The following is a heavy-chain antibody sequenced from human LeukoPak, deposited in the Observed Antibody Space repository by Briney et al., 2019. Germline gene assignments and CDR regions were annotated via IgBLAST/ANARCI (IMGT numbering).Heavy chain of an antibody. CDR2: INPSGGST. J-gene: IGHJ3*02. CDR3: ARLEEYYDSSFKRAFDI. Sequence: ASVKVSCKASGYTFTSYYMHWVRQAPGQGLEWMGIINPSGGSTSYAQRFQGRVTMTRDTSTSTVYMELSSLRSEDTAVYYCARLEEYYDSSFKRAFDIWGQGTMVTVSS. V-gene: IGHV1-46*01. CDR1: GYTFTSYY. D-gene: IGHD3-22*01.